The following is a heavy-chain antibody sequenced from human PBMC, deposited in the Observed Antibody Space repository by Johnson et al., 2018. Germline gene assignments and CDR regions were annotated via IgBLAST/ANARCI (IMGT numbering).Heavy chain of an antibody. CDR2: ISDIGGVT. CDR1: GFTLRSYT. J-gene: IGHJ1*01. D-gene: IGHD4-17*01. Sequence: VQLQESGGGLVQXGGSLRLSCAASGFTLRSYTMSWVRQGPGKGLEWVSAISDIGGVTYYPDSPDPVKGRFTISRDNSKNMLYLQMNSLRAEDTAVYYCANHRYGEHQYFQSWGQGTQVTVSS. V-gene: IGHV3-23*01. CDR3: ANHRYGEHQYFQS.